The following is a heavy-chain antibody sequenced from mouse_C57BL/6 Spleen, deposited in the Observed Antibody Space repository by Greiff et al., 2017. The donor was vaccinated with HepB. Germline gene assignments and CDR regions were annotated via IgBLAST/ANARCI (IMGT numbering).Heavy chain of an antibody. CDR3: AREGITTVVVPYYFDY. CDR2: IYPGDGDT. J-gene: IGHJ2*01. V-gene: IGHV1-80*01. D-gene: IGHD1-1*01. Sequence: QVQLQQSGAELVKPGASVKISCKASGYAFSSYWMNWVKQRPGKGLEWIGQIYPGDGDTNYNGKFKGKATLTADKSSSTAYMQLSSLTSEDSAVYFCAREGITTVVVPYYFDYWGQGTTLTVSS. CDR1: GYAFSSYW.